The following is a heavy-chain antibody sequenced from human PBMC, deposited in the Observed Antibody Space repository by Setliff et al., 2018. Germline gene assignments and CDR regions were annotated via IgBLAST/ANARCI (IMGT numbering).Heavy chain of an antibody. CDR3: ARVSQYSSGWYYYYYGMDV. V-gene: IGHV4-39*07. J-gene: IGHJ6*02. Sequence: SETLSLTCTVSGGSISSSSYYWGWIRQPPGKGLERIGSIYYSGSTYYNPSLKSRVTISVDTSKNQFSLKLSSVTAADTAVYYCARVSQYSSGWYYYYYGMDVWGQGTTVTVSS. CDR1: GGSISSSSYY. CDR2: IYYSGST. D-gene: IGHD6-19*01.